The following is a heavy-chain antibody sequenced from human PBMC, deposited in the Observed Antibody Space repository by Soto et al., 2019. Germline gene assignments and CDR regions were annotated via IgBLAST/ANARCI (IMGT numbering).Heavy chain of an antibody. CDR1: GYTFTSYY. CDR2: INPSGGST. D-gene: IGHD6-13*01. V-gene: IGHV1-46*01. J-gene: IGHJ2*01. CDR3: ARDKGGIAAAGTDWYFDL. Sequence: QVQLVQSGAEVKKPGASVKVSCKASGYTFTSYYMHWVRQAPGQGLEWMGIINPSGGSTSYAQKFQCRVTMTRDTSTRTVYMELSRLRSEDTAVYYCARDKGGIAAAGTDWYFDLWGRGTLVTVSS.